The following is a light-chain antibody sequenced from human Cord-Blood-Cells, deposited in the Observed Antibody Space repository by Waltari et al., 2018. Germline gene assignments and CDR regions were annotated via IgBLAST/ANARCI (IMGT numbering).Light chain of an antibody. CDR2: DAS. V-gene: IGKV1-33*01. CDR3: QQYDNLPSFT. CDR1: QDISNY. Sequence: DIQMTQSPSSLSASVGDRVTLTCQASQDISNYLNWYQQKPGKAPKRLIYDASNLETGVPSRFSGSGSGTDFTFTISSLQPEDIATYYCQQYDNLPSFTFGPGTKVDIK. J-gene: IGKJ3*01.